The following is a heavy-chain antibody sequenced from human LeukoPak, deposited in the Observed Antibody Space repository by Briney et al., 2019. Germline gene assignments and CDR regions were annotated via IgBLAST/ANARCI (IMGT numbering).Heavy chain of an antibody. CDR3: AIDSGDNGRPAARDYYYYMYV. V-gene: IGHV4-59*11. D-gene: IGHD6-6*01. CDR2: IYYSGST. Sequence: PSETLSLTCTVSGGSISSHYWSWIRQPPGKGLEWIGYIYYSGSTNYNPSLKSRVTISVDTSKNQFSLKLSSVTAADTAVYYCAIDSGDNGRPAARDYYYYMYVWGKGTTVTVSS. J-gene: IGHJ6*03. CDR1: GGSISSHY.